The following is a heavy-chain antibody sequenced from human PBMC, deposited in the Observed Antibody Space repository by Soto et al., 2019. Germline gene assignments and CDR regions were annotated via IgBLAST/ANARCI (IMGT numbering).Heavy chain of an antibody. V-gene: IGHV1-3*01. CDR1: GYTFTYYA. Sequence: ASVKVSCKASGYTFTYYAMHWVRQAPGQRLEWMGWINAGNGNTKYSQKFQGRVTMTTDTSTSTAYMELRSLRSDDTAVYYCARGVGSGTYYNQYNWFDPWGQGTLVTVSS. D-gene: IGHD3-10*01. CDR3: ARGVGSGTYYNQYNWFDP. J-gene: IGHJ5*02. CDR2: INAGNGNT.